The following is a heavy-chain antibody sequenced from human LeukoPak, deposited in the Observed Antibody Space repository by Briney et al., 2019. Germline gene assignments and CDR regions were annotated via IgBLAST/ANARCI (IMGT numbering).Heavy chain of an antibody. V-gene: IGHV3-64*01. J-gene: IGHJ4*02. CDR1: GFTFSSYA. CDR3: ARDSASPSSGWPYYFDY. D-gene: IGHD6-19*01. CDR2: ISSNGGST. Sequence: GSLRLSCAASGFTFSSYAMHWVRQAPGKGLEYVSAISSNGGSTYYANSVKGRFTISRDNSKNTLYLQMGSLRAEDMAVYYCARDSASPSSGWPYYFDYWGQGTLVTVSS.